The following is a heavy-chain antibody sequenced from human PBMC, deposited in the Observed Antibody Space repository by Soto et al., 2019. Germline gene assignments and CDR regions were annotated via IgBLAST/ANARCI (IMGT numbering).Heavy chain of an antibody. CDR1: GFTFSSYA. Sequence: GGSLRLSCAASGFTFSSYAMSWVRQAPGKGLEWVSAISGSGGSTYYADSVKGRFTISRDNSKNTLYLQMNSLRAEDTAVYYCAKDRQITIFGVVIQDAFDIWGQGTMVTVSS. CDR2: ISGSGGST. D-gene: IGHD3-3*01. CDR3: AKDRQITIFGVVIQDAFDI. J-gene: IGHJ3*02. V-gene: IGHV3-23*01.